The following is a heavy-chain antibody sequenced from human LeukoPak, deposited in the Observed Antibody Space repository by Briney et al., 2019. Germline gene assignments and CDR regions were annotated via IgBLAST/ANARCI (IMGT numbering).Heavy chain of an antibody. Sequence: GASVKLSCTTFGYTFIGYNMHWGRQAPGQGLGWMGWIDPNSSGTNYAQKFQGRVTMTRHTSITTTNMELSRLRSDDTAVYYCARARSAEFVYWGQGTLVTVSS. CDR2: IDPNSSGT. J-gene: IGHJ4*02. D-gene: IGHD3-10*01. CDR3: ARARSAEFVY. CDR1: GYTFIGYN. V-gene: IGHV1-2*02.